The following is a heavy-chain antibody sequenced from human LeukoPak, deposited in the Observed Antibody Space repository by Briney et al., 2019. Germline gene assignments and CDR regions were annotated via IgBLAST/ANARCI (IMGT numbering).Heavy chain of an antibody. CDR2: INWNGGST. Sequence: GGSLRLSCAASGFTFDDYGMSWVRQAPGKGLEWVSGINWNGGSTGYADSVKGRFTISRDNSKNTLYLQMNSLRAEDTAVYYCAKDGLAAAAYWGQGTLVTVSS. J-gene: IGHJ4*02. CDR1: GFTFDDYG. CDR3: AKDGLAAAAY. V-gene: IGHV3-20*04. D-gene: IGHD6-13*01.